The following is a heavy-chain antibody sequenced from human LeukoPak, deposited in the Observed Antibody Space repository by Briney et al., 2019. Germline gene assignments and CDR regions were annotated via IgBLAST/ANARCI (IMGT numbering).Heavy chain of an antibody. CDR1: GFTFSSYG. CDR3: SRSEGYSYGSYYYYYYMDV. CDR2: IRYDGSNK. D-gene: IGHD5-18*01. J-gene: IGHJ6*03. Sequence: GGSLRLSCAASGFTFSSYGMHWVRQAPGKGLEWVTFIRYDGSNKYYADSVKGRFTISRDNSKNTLYLRMNSLRADDTAVYYCSRSEGYSYGSYYYYYYMDVWGKGTTVTVSS. V-gene: IGHV3-30*02.